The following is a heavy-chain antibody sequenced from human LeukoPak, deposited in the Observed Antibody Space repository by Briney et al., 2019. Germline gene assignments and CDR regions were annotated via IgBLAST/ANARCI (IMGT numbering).Heavy chain of an antibody. CDR1: SYTFTSYG. CDR2: TSAYNGNT. D-gene: IGHD3-10*01. V-gene: IGHV1-18*01. J-gene: IGHJ5*02. CDR3: AREITMPPGDWFDT. Sequence: ASVKVSCKASSYTFTSYGISWVRQAPGQGLEWMGWTSAYNGNTNYAQKLQGRVTMTTDTSTSTAYMELRSLRSDDTAVYYCAREITMPPGDWFDTWGQGTLVTVSS.